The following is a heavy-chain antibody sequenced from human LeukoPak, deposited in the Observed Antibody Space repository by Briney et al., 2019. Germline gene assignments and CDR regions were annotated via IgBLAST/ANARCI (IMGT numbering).Heavy chain of an antibody. J-gene: IGHJ4*02. CDR2: IYYSGST. CDR1: GGSISSSSYY. Sequence: PSETLSLTCTVSGGSISSSSYYWGWIRQPPGKGLEWIGSIYYSGSTYYNPSLKSRVTISVDTSKNQFSLKLSSVTAADTAVYYCAPLGCSGGSCRPLDYWGQGTLVTVSS. V-gene: IGHV4-39*07. CDR3: APLGCSGGSCRPLDY. D-gene: IGHD2-15*01.